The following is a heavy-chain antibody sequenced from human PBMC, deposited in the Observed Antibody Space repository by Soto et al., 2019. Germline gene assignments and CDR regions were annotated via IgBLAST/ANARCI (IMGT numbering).Heavy chain of an antibody. V-gene: IGHV3-30-3*01. D-gene: IGHD5-18*01. CDR2: ISYDGSNK. J-gene: IGHJ4*02. Sequence: LSLTCAASGFTFSSYAMHWVRQAPGKGLEWVAVISYDGSNKYYADSVKGRFTISRDNSKNTLYLQMNSLRAEDTAVYYCARDYGGYSYGSPDPRMSFDYWGQGTLVTVSS. CDR3: ARDYGGYSYGSPDPRMSFDY. CDR1: GFTFSSYA.